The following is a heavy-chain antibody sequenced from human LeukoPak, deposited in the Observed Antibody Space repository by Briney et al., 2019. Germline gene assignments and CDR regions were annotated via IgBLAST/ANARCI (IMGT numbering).Heavy chain of an antibody. J-gene: IGHJ4*02. Sequence: PSETLSLTCAVYGGSFSGYYWSWIRQPPGKGLEWIGEINHSGSTNYSPSLKSRVTISVDTSKNQFSLKLSSVTAADTAVYYCASGQWLVPFDYWGQGTLVTVSS. CDR3: ASGQWLVPFDY. D-gene: IGHD6-19*01. V-gene: IGHV4-34*01. CDR2: INHSGST. CDR1: GGSFSGYY.